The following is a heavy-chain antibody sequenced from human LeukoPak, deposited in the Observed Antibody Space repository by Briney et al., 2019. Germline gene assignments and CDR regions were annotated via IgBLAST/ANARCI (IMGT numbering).Heavy chain of an antibody. J-gene: IGHJ4*02. CDR3: ARSTRDYDVLAGYYTIAFDY. CDR2: IDWDDDE. V-gene: IGHV2-70*01. Sequence: SGPALVKPTQTLTLTCSFSGFSLSSSGMCVSWIRQPPGKALEWLALIDWDDDEYYTTSLKTRLTISKDTSKNQVVLRMTNMDPVDTATYYCARSTRDYDVLAGYYTIAFDYWGRGNLVTVSS. D-gene: IGHD3-9*01. CDR1: GFSLSSSGMC.